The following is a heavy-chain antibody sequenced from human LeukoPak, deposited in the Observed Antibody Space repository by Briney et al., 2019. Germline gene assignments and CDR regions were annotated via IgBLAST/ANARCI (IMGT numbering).Heavy chain of an antibody. CDR1: GFTFGNSW. CDR2: IKQDGSEK. J-gene: IGHJ4*02. V-gene: IGHV3-7*01. CDR3: ARSLAGPSGYFDY. D-gene: IGHD6-19*01. Sequence: QAGGSLRLSCAASGFTFGNSWMSWVRQAPGKGLEWVANIKQDGSEKYYVDSVKGRFTISRDNAKNSLYLQMNSLRAEDTAVYYCARSLAGPSGYFDYWGRGTLVTVSS.